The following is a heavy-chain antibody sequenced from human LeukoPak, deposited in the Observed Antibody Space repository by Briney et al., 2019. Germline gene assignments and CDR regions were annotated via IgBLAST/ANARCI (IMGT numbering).Heavy chain of an antibody. V-gene: IGHV1-3*04. D-gene: IGHD2-8*02. J-gene: IGHJ6*02. CDR1: GYSFTNYA. CDR3: TRDRGINWWDGMDV. Sequence: ASVKVSCKASGYSFTNYALHWVRQAPGQRLEWMGWINTVNGNTQYSQNFQDRITIARDTSANTIYMELSSLRSEDMAVYYCTRDRGINWWDGMDVWGQGTTVTVSS. CDR2: INTVNGNT.